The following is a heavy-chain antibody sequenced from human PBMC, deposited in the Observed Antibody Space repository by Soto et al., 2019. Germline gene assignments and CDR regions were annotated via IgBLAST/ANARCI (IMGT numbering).Heavy chain of an antibody. D-gene: IGHD3-22*01. CDR2: ISYDGSNK. Sequence: PGGSLRLSCAASGFTFSSYGMHWVRQAPGKGLEWVAVISYDGSNKYYADSVKGRFTISRDNSKNTLYLQMNSLRAEDTAVYYCAKERTYYYDNGFDPWGQGTLVTVSS. V-gene: IGHV3-30*18. CDR3: AKERTYYYDNGFDP. J-gene: IGHJ5*02. CDR1: GFTFSSYG.